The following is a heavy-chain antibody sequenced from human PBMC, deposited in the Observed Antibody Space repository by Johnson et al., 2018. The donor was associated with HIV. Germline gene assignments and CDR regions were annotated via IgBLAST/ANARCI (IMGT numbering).Heavy chain of an antibody. V-gene: IGHV3-20*04. CDR2: INWNGGST. CDR1: RITFDDYD. CDR3: ARDHITMIVVGAFDI. Sequence: VQLLESGGGVVRPGGSLRLSCTASRITFDDYDMSWVRQAPGKGLEWVSGINWNGGSTGYADSVKGRFTISRDNAKNSLYLQMNSLRAEDTALDYCARDHITMIVVGAFDIWGQGTMVTVSS. J-gene: IGHJ3*02. D-gene: IGHD3-22*01.